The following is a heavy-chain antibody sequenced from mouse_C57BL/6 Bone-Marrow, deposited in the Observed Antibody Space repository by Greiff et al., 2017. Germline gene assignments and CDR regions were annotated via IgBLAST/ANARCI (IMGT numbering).Heavy chain of an antibody. CDR1: GYTFTSYW. Sequence: QVQLQQPGAELVKPGASVKLSCKASGYTFTSYWMPWVKQRPGQGLEWIGMMHPNSGSTNYNEKFKSKATLTVDKSSSTAYMQLSGLTSEDSAVYYGAREDGPWFAYWGQGTLVTVSA. CDR2: MHPNSGST. D-gene: IGHD3-1*01. CDR3: AREDGPWFAY. J-gene: IGHJ3*01. V-gene: IGHV1-64*01.